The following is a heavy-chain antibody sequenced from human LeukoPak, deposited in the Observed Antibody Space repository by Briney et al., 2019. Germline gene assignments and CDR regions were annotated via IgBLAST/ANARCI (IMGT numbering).Heavy chain of an antibody. CDR1: GFTFSSYG. V-gene: IGHV3-30*02. Sequence: GGSLRLSCAASGFTFSSYGMHWVRQAPGKGLEWVALIRYDGSNKYYADSVKGRFTISRDNSKNTLYLQMNSLRGEDTAVYYCAKDRGGGYYYYYYMDVWGKGTTVTISS. CDR3: AKDRGGGYYYYYYMDV. J-gene: IGHJ6*03. CDR2: IRYDGSNK. D-gene: IGHD3-16*01.